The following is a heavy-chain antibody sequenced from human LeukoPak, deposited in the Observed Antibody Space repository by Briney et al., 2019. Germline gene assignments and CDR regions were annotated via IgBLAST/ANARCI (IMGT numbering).Heavy chain of an antibody. D-gene: IGHD4/OR15-4a*01. Sequence: PSETLSLTCTVSGGSISSYYWSWLRQPPGKGLEWIGYICYSGSTNYNPSLKSRVTISVDTSKNQFSLKLSSVTAADTAVYYCARGSNGLDPWGQGTLVTVSS. CDR3: ARGSNGLDP. CDR1: GGSISSYY. J-gene: IGHJ5*02. V-gene: IGHV4-59*01. CDR2: ICYSGST.